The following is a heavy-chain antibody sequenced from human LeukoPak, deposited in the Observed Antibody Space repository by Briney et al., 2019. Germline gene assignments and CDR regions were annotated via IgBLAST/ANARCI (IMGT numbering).Heavy chain of an antibody. CDR3: ARRGATRVAFDI. CDR2: INSDGSTT. V-gene: IGHV3-74*01. CDR1: GFTFSSYS. Sequence: GGSLRLSCAASGFTFSSYSMNWVRQAPGKGLVWVSRINSDGSTTSYADSVKGRFTISRDNAKNTLYLQMNSLGAEDTAVYYCARRGATRVAFDIWGQGTMVTVSS. D-gene: IGHD1-26*01. J-gene: IGHJ3*02.